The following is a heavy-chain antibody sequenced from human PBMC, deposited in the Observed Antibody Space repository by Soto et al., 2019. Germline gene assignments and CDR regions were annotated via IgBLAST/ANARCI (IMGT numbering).Heavy chain of an antibody. D-gene: IGHD6-13*01. Sequence: EVQLLESGGGLVQPGGSLRLSCAASGFTFSSYAMSWVRQAPGKGLEWVSAISGSGGSTYYADSVKGRFTISRDNSKNTLYLQMNGLRAEDTAVCYCAKVEVMAAAGMKHWYFYLWGRGTLVTVSS. CDR3: AKVEVMAAAGMKHWYFYL. J-gene: IGHJ2*01. CDR1: GFTFSSYA. CDR2: ISGSGGST. V-gene: IGHV3-23*01.